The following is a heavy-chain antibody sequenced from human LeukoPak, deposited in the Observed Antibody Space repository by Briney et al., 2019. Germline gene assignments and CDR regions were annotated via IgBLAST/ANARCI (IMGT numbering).Heavy chain of an antibody. CDR1: GNYW. CDR3: VSFYETY. Sequence: GGSLRLSCAASGNYWMHWVRQVPGQGLVWVSHINSDGSWTSYADSVKGRFTISKDNAKNTVYLQMNSLRAEDTAVYYCVSFYETYWGRGTLVTVSS. D-gene: IGHD2/OR15-2a*01. J-gene: IGHJ4*02. V-gene: IGHV3-74*01. CDR2: INSDGSWT.